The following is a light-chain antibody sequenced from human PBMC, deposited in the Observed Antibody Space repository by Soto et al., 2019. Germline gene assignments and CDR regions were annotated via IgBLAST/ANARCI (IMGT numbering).Light chain of an antibody. J-gene: IGLJ2*01. CDR1: SGHSSNA. CDR2: LDSDGSH. V-gene: IGLV4-69*01. CDR3: QTWGTGIQV. Sequence: QPVLTQSPSASASLGASVKLTCTLSSGHSSNAIAWHQQQPEKGPRFLMKLDSDGSHSKGDVIPDRFSGSSSGAERYLTTSRLQSEDEADYYCQTWGTGIQVFGGGTKLTVL.